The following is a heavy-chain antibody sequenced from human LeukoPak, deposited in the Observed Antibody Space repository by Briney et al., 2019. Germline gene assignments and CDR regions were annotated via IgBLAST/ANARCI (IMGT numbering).Heavy chain of an antibody. D-gene: IGHD6-13*01. J-gene: IGHJ4*02. CDR2: IYYSGST. CDR1: GVSISSYY. CDR3: ARDPKYSSSWYEFDY. V-gene: IGHV4-59*01. Sequence: SETLSLTCTVSGVSISSYYWSWIRQPPGKRLEWIGYIYYSGSTNYNPSLKSRVTISVDTSKNQFSLKLSSVTAADTAVYYCARDPKYSSSWYEFDYWGQGTLVTVSS.